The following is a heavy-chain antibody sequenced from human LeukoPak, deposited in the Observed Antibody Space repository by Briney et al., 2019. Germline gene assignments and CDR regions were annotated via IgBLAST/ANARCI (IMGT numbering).Heavy chain of an antibody. J-gene: IGHJ4*02. CDR1: GFTFSSYW. V-gene: IGHV3-7*01. CDR2: IKQDGSEK. D-gene: IGHD3-10*01. CDR3: ARETYYYGSGSFSPVPDSTDY. Sequence: GGSLRLSCAASGFTFSSYWMSWVRQAPGKGLEWVANIKQDGSEKYYVDSVKGRFTIYRDNAKNSLYLQMNSLRAEDTAVYYCARETYYYGSGSFSPVPDSTDYWGQGTLVTVSS.